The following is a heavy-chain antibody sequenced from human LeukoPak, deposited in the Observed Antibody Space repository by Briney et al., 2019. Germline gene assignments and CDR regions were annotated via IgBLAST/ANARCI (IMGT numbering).Heavy chain of an antibody. CDR1: GYSFTSYW. J-gene: IGHJ5*02. CDR2: IYPGDSDT. V-gene: IGHV5-51*01. CDR3: ARIGPSSSWYWFDP. D-gene: IGHD6-13*01. Sequence: HGESLKISCKGSGYSFTSYWIGWVRQMPGKGLEWMGIIYPGDSDTRYSPSFQGQVTISADKSIGTAYLQWSSLKASDTAMYFCARIGPSSSWYWFDPWGQGTLVTVSS.